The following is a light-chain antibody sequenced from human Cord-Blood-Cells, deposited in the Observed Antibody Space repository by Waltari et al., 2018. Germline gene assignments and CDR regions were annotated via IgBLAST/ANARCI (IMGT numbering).Light chain of an antibody. CDR1: SSDVVSYNL. CDR3: CSYAGSSTFVV. CDR2: EGS. Sequence: QSALTQPASASGPPGQSSTISCTATSSDVVSYNLVSWYQQHPGKSPKLLIYEGSKRPSGVSNRCAGSKSGNTASLTIPGLQAEDEADYYCCSYAGSSTFVVFGGGTKQTVL. V-gene: IGLV2-23*03. J-gene: IGLJ2*01.